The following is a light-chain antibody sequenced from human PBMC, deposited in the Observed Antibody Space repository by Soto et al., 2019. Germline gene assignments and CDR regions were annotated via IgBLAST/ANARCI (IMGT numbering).Light chain of an antibody. CDR1: QDIGSH. CDR2: FAS. V-gene: IGKV1-39*01. Sequence: DIQMTQSPSSLSASVGDRVTITCRASQDIGSHLAWYQQKPEKAPKSLIYFASTLQSGVPSRFSGSGSGTDFSLTISSLQPEDFATYFCQQSYGTPYTFGQGTKLEIK. CDR3: QQSYGTPYT. J-gene: IGKJ2*01.